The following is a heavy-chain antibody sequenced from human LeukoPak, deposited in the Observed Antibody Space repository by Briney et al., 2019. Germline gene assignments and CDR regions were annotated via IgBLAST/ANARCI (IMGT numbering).Heavy chain of an antibody. Sequence: SETLSLTCAVYGGSFSGYYWSWIRQPPGKGLEWIGEINHSGSTNYNPSLKSRVTISVDTSKSQFSLKLSSVTAADTAVYYCARHPSSSWYVYFDYWGQGTLVTVSS. D-gene: IGHD6-13*01. V-gene: IGHV4-34*01. CDR2: INHSGST. J-gene: IGHJ4*02. CDR3: ARHPSSSWYVYFDY. CDR1: GGSFSGYY.